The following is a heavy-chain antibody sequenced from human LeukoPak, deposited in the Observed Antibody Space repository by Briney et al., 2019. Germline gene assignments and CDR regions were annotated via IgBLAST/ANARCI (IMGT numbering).Heavy chain of an antibody. CDR3: ASRIAVGGGHIDS. D-gene: IGHD6-19*01. CDR1: GASVNSGNYY. J-gene: IGHJ4*02. CDR2: IYTSGST. V-gene: IGHV4-61*02. Sequence: TSETLSLTCTVSGASVNSGNYYWTWIRQPAGKRLEWIGRIYTSGSTNYNPSLKSRVTISADTSKNQFSLKLSSVTAADTAVYFCASRIAVGGGHIDSWGQGTLVTVSS.